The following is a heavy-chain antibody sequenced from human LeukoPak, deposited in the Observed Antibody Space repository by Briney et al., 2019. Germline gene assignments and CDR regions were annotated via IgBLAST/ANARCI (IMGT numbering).Heavy chain of an antibody. J-gene: IGHJ4*02. V-gene: IGHV3-11*01. Sequence: GGSLRLSCAASGFTFSDYYMSWLRQAPGKGLEWVSYISSSGSTIYYADSVKGRFTISRDNAKNSLYLQMNSLRAEDTAVYYCARGLDYYDSSGYYLVYGYWGQGTLVTVSS. CDR3: ARGLDYYDSSGYYLVYGY. CDR2: ISSSGSTI. CDR1: GFTFSDYY. D-gene: IGHD3-22*01.